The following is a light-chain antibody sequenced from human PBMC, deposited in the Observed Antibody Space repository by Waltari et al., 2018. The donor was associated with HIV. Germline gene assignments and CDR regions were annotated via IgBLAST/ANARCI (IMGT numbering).Light chain of an antibody. V-gene: IGLV2-14*01. CDR1: NSDVGAYNY. J-gene: IGLJ1*01. Sequence: QSALTQPASVSGSPGQSITISCTGTNSDVGAYNYVSWFQQHPGNSPKVMIVEVSNRPSGVSNRFSGSKSCHPASLIISWLQAEDEADYYCCSYAGTYTPYVFGTGTKVTVL. CDR3: CSYAGTYTPYV. CDR2: EVS.